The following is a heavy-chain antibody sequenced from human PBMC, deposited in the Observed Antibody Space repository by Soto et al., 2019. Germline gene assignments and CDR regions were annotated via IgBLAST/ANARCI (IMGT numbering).Heavy chain of an antibody. CDR2: MYWYDDK. J-gene: IGHJ4*02. Sequence: QITLKESGPTLVKPTQTLTLTCTFSGFSLSTSGVGVGWIRQPPGKALERLALMYWYDDKRYSPSLKSRPTITKHTSKHQVVLTMTNMDPVDTATYYCAHSPYRSSFDYWGQGTLVTVSS. CDR1: GFSLSTSGVG. D-gene: IGHD6-13*01. CDR3: AHSPYRSSFDY. V-gene: IGHV2-5*01.